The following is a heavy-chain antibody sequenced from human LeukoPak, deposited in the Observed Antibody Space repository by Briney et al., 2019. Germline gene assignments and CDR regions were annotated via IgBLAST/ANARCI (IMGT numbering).Heavy chain of an antibody. D-gene: IGHD1-20*01. J-gene: IGHJ6*03. CDR3: ASEYNWNDPAYYYYMDV. CDR1: GYTFIDYC. CDR2: INPNSGGT. V-gene: IGHV1-2*06. Sequence: ASMKVSCKASGYTFIDYCIHWVRQAPGQGLEWMGRINPNSGGTNYAQKFQGRVTMTSDTSISTAYMKLSRLRSDDTAVYYCASEYNWNDPAYYYYMDVWGKGTTVTVSS.